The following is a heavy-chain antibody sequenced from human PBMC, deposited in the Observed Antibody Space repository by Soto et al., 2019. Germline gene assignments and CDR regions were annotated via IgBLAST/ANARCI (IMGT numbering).Heavy chain of an antibody. Sequence: SVKVSGKACGGPFSSYAISWVRQAPGQGLEWMGGIIRMFGTAKYAEKFHGRVTITAYESTSTAYMELSSLRSEDTAVYYCETEEPPGIAVAFDYWGQGTLVTVSS. V-gene: IGHV1-69*13. D-gene: IGHD6-19*01. CDR3: ETEEPPGIAVAFDY. CDR2: IIRMFGTA. J-gene: IGHJ4*02. CDR1: GGPFSSYA.